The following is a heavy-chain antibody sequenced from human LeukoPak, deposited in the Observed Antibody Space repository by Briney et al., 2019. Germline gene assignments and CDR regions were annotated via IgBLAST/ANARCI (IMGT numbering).Heavy chain of an antibody. CDR2: ICYTGNT. J-gene: IGHJ4*02. Sequence: SETLSLTCTVSGGSISNSYWSWIRQPPGKGLEWIAYICYTGNTKYNPSLKSRVTISVDTSKNQFSLKLSSVTAADTAVYYCARDSGSSPTFDYWGQGTLVTVSS. CDR1: GGSISNSY. D-gene: IGHD1-26*01. V-gene: IGHV4-59*01. CDR3: ARDSGSSPTFDY.